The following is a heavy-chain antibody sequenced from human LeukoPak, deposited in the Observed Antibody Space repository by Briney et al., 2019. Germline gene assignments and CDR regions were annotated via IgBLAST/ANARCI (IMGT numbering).Heavy chain of an antibody. CDR1: GYTFTTYA. D-gene: IGHD3-9*01. CDR2: INTKTGNP. J-gene: IGHJ4*02. Sequence: ASVKVSCTTSGYTFTTYAINWVRQAPGQGLEWMGWINTKTGNPTYAQAFRGRFVFSVDTSVSTAYLQISRLKPDDTAVYYCCTITALAGSDWGQGSLVTVSS. CDR3: CTITALAGSD. V-gene: IGHV7-4-1*02.